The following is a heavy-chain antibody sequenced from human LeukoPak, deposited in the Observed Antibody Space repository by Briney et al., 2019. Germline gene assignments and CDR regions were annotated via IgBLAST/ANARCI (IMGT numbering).Heavy chain of an antibody. Sequence: SETLSLTCTVSGGSISSYYRSWIRQPPGKGLEWIGYIYYTGSTHYNPSLKSRVTISLDTSKNQFSLKLSSVTAADTAVYYCARSGYIYSADAFDIWGQGTMVTVSS. D-gene: IGHD5-18*01. CDR2: IYYTGST. CDR3: ARSGYIYSADAFDI. J-gene: IGHJ3*02. CDR1: GGSISSYY. V-gene: IGHV4-59*01.